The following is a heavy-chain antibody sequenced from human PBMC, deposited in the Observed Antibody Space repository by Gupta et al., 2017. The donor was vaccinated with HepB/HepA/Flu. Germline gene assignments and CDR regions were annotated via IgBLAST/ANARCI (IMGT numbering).Heavy chain of an antibody. Sequence: EVQLVESGGGLVQPGGSLRLSCAASGFTFSSYWMSWVRQAPGKGLEWVANIKQDGSEKYYVDSVKGRFTISRDNPKNSRYLEMNNLRAEDPAVYYCARRVTRIEKGYYGMDVWGQGTTVTVSS. CDR1: GFTFSSYW. V-gene: IGHV3-7*01. CDR3: ARRVTRIEKGYYGMDV. CDR2: IKQDGSEK. J-gene: IGHJ6*01. D-gene: IGHD3-22*01.